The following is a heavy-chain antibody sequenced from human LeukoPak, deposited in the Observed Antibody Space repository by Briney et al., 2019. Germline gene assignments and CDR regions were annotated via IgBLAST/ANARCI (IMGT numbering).Heavy chain of an antibody. CDR2: IYYSGST. V-gene: IGHV4-39*01. J-gene: IGHJ4*02. CDR3: ARDLLLWFGELSFPHDY. CDR1: GGSISSSSYY. D-gene: IGHD3-10*01. Sequence: SETLSLTCTVSGGSISSSSYYWGWIRQPPGKGLEWIGSIYYSGSTCYNPSLKSRVTISVDTSKNQFSLKLSSVTAADTAVYYCARDLLLWFGELSFPHDYWGQGTLVTVSS.